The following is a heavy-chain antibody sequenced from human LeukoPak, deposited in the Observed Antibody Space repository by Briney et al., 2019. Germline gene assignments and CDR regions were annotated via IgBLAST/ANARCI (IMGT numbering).Heavy chain of an antibody. V-gene: IGHV3-23*01. CDR1: GFTFSSYT. J-gene: IGHJ3*02. CDR3: ANYLVVNTGAAYI. CDR2: ISGSGGST. Sequence: GGSLRLSCAASGFTFSSYTMSWVRQAPGKGLEWVSAISGSGGSTYYADSVKGRFTISRDNSKNTLYLQMNSLRAEDTVVYYCANYLVVNTGAAYIWGQGTMVTVSS. D-gene: IGHD2-21*01.